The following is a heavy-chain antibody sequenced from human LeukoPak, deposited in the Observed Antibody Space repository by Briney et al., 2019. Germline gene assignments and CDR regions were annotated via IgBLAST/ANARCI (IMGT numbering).Heavy chain of an antibody. Sequence: ASVRVSCKASGYTFTGKYIHWVRQAPGQGLEWMGWINPNSGGTNYAQKFQGWVTMTRGTSISTVYMDLSGLTYDATAVYYCALGLMVRNVFDIWGQGTMVTVSS. D-gene: IGHD3-10*01. CDR3: ALGLMVRNVFDI. V-gene: IGHV1-2*04. J-gene: IGHJ3*02. CDR2: INPNSGGT. CDR1: GYTFTGKY.